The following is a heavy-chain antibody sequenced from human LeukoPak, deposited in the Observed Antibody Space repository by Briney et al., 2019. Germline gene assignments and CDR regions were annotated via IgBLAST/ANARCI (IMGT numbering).Heavy chain of an antibody. Sequence: GESLKISCKGSGYSFTSYWIGWVRQMPGKGLEWMGMIYPGDSDTRYSPSFQGQVTISADKSISTAYLQWSSLKASDTAMYYCAAAGTSSNSYYYGMDVWGQGTTVTVSS. V-gene: IGHV5-51*01. CDR3: AAAGTSSNSYYYGMDV. D-gene: IGHD6-13*01. CDR2: IYPGDSDT. J-gene: IGHJ6*02. CDR1: GYSFTSYW.